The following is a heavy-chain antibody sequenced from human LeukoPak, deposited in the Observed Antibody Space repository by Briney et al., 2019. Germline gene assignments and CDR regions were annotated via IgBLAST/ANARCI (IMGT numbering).Heavy chain of an antibody. CDR3: ARAPGRRITIFGVAHPNWFDP. V-gene: IGHV4-39*01. CDR1: GGSISSSTYY. CDR2: IYYSGST. D-gene: IGHD3-3*01. Sequence: SETLSLTCTVSGGSISSSTYYWGWIRQPPGKGLEWIGSIYYSGSTYYNPSLKSRVTISVDTSKNQFSLKLSSVTAADTAVYYCARAPGRRITIFGVAHPNWFDPWGQGTLVTVSS. J-gene: IGHJ5*02.